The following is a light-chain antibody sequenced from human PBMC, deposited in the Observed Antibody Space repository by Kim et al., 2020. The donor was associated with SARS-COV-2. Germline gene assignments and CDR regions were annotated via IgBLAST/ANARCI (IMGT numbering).Light chain of an antibody. CDR3: QAWDSSTVL. Sequence: VSPGQTASIPCSGDKLGDKYVCWYQQKPGHSPVLVIYEENKRPSGIPERFSGSKSGNTATLTIGGTQAIDEADYYCQAWDSSTVLFGGGTKLTVL. CDR2: EEN. CDR1: KLGDKY. J-gene: IGLJ2*01. V-gene: IGLV3-1*01.